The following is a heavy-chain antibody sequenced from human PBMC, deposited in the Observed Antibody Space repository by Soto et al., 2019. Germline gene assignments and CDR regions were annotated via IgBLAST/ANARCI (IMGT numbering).Heavy chain of an antibody. CDR2: INHSGST. J-gene: IGHJ4*02. V-gene: IGHV4-34*01. CDR3: ARGPAYYDFWSGYYLFDY. CDR1: GGSFSGYY. Sequence: TLSLTCAVYGGSFSGYYWSWIRQPPGKGLEWIGEINHSGSTNYNPSLKSRVTISVDTSKNQFSLKLSSVTAADTAVYYCARGPAYYDFWSGYYLFDYWGQGTLVTVSS. D-gene: IGHD3-3*01.